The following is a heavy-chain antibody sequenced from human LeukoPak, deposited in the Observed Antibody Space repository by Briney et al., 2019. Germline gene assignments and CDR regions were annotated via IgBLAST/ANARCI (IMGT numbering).Heavy chain of an antibody. V-gene: IGHV4-39*07. CDR3: AREFDSSGYYLYAIDY. CDR2: IYYSGST. D-gene: IGHD3-22*01. J-gene: IGHJ4*02. Sequence: PSETLSLTCTVSGASISSGSYYWGWIRQPPEKGLEWIGSIYYSGSTYYNPSLKSRVTISVDTSKNQFSLKLSSVTAADTAVYYCAREFDSSGYYLYAIDYWGQGTLVTVSS. CDR1: GASISSGSYY.